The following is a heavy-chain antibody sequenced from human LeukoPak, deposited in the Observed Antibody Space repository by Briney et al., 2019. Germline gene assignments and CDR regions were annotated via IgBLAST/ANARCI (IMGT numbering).Heavy chain of an antibody. Sequence: ASVKVSCKASGYTFTGYYMHWVRQAPGQGLEWMGWINPNSGGTNYAQKFQGRVTMTRDTSISTAYMELSRLRSDDTAVYYCARDALSGSLNFDYWGQGTLVTVSS. V-gene: IGHV1-2*02. D-gene: IGHD1-26*01. CDR1: GYTFTGYY. J-gene: IGHJ4*02. CDR2: INPNSGGT. CDR3: ARDALSGSLNFDY.